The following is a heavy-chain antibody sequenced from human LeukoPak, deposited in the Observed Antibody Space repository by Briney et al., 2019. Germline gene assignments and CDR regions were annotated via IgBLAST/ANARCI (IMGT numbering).Heavy chain of an antibody. Sequence: PGGSLRLSCVASGLPIADFAMLWVRQAPGKGLEWVSLISGDGVSTFYADSVKGRFSISRDNSKNSLYLEMNSLRTEDAAMYYCAKESGKFDYWGQGTLVAVSS. CDR1: GLPIADFA. CDR2: ISGDGVST. V-gene: IGHV3-43*02. J-gene: IGHJ4*02. CDR3: AKESGKFDY.